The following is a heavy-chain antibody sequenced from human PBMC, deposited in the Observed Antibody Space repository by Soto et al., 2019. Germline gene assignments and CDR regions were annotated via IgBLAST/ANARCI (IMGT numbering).Heavy chain of an antibody. D-gene: IGHD3-10*01. CDR2: IYYSGST. V-gene: IGHV4-59*08. CDR1: GGSISSYY. J-gene: IGHJ4*02. CDR3: ARHNYGSGSTYFDY. Sequence: QVQLQESGPGLVKPSETQSLTCTVSGGSISSYYWSWIRQPPGKGLEWIGYIYYSGSTNYNPSLKSRVTISVDTSKNQSSLKLNSMTAADTAVYYCARHNYGSGSTYFDYWGQGTLVTVSS.